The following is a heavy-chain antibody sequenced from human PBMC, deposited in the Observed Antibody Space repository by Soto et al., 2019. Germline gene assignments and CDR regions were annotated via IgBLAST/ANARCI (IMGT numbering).Heavy chain of an antibody. CDR1: GFTFSSYS. J-gene: IGHJ4*02. CDR3: AKGGWELPNEYYFDY. Sequence: GGSLRLSCAASGFTFSSYSMHWVRQAPGKGLEWVAVIWYDGSNKYYADSVKGRFTISRDNSKNTLYLQMNSLRAEDTAVYYCAKGGWELPNEYYFDYWGQGTLVTVSS. V-gene: IGHV3-33*06. CDR2: IWYDGSNK. D-gene: IGHD1-26*01.